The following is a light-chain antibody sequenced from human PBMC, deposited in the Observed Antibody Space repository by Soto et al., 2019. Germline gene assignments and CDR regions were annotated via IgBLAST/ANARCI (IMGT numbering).Light chain of an antibody. CDR2: AAS. Sequence: IVITPDTATLSLSPGERATLSFRARQSVRSNLAWYQQKPGQAPRLVIYAASTRATGIPDRFSGSVSGTEFTLTISSLQSEDFAVYYCQQYNEWPPFTFGQGTRLEIK. CDR3: QQYNEWPPFT. CDR1: QSVRSN. J-gene: IGKJ5*01. V-gene: IGKV3-15*01.